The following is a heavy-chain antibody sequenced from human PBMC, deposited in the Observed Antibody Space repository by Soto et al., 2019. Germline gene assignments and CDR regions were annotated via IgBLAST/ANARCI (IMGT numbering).Heavy chain of an antibody. CDR2: IIPIFGTA. D-gene: IGHD2-2*01. CDR1: GGTFSSYA. V-gene: IGHV1-69*13. J-gene: IGHJ6*02. CDR3: ASCSSTSCYPDYYYYGMDV. Sequence: SVKVSCTASGGTFSSYAISWVRQAPGQGLEWMGGIIPIFGTANYAQKFQGRVTITADESTSTAYMELSSLRSEDTAVYYCASCSSTSCYPDYYYYGMDVWGQGTTVTVSS.